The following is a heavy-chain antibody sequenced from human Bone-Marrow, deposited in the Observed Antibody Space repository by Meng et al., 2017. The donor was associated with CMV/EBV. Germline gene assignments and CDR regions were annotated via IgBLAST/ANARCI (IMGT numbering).Heavy chain of an antibody. D-gene: IGHD6-19*01. J-gene: IGHJ4*02. CDR3: ARDLGGSSGWNTHVDY. V-gene: IGHV4-39*07. CDR1: GGSISSSSYY. CDR2: IYYSGST. Sequence: SETLSLTCTVSGGSISSSSYYWGWIRQPPGKGLEWIGSIYYSGSTYYNPSLKSRVTMSVDTSKNQFSLKLSSVTAADTAVYYCARDLGGSSGWNTHVDYWGQGTLVTLSS.